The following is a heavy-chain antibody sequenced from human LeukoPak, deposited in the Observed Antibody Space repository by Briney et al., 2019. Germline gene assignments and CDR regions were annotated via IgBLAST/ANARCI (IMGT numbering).Heavy chain of an antibody. D-gene: IGHD2-2*01. CDR3: AKTCSSTSCYFD. Sequence: GGSLRLSCAASGFTFSSYAMSWVRQAPGKGLEWVSAISGSGGSTYYADSVKGRFTIPRDNSKNTLYLQMNSLRAEDTAVYYCAKTCSSTSCYFDWGQGTLVTVSS. CDR2: ISGSGGST. CDR1: GFTFSSYA. V-gene: IGHV3-23*01. J-gene: IGHJ4*02.